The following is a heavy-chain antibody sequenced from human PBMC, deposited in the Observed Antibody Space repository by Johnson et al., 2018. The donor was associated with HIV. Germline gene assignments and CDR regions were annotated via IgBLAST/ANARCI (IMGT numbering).Heavy chain of an antibody. CDR3: ARDQAYSSSWEGVFDI. D-gene: IGHD6-13*01. J-gene: IGHJ3*02. Sequence: QVHLVESGGGVVQPGRSLRLSCAASGFTFSSYAMHWVRQAPGKGLEWVAVISYDAKHKSYADSLKGRFTVSRDNSKNTLYLQMNSLTADDTAVYYCARDQAYSSSWEGVFDIWGQGTRVIVSS. V-gene: IGHV3-30*04. CDR1: GFTFSSYA. CDR2: ISYDAKHK.